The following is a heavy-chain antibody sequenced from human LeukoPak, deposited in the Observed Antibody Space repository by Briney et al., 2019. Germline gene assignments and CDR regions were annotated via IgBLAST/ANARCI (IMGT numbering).Heavy chain of an antibody. V-gene: IGHV1-69*13. Sequence: SVKVSCKASGGTFSSYAISWVRQAPGQGLEWMGGIIPIFGTANYAQKFQGRVTITADEFTSTAYMELSSLRSEDTAVCYCARDLAREGIAAREMEAYYYYYMDVWGKGTTVTVSS. CDR3: ARDLAREGIAAREMEAYYYYYMDV. J-gene: IGHJ6*03. D-gene: IGHD6-6*01. CDR2: IIPIFGTA. CDR1: GGTFSSYA.